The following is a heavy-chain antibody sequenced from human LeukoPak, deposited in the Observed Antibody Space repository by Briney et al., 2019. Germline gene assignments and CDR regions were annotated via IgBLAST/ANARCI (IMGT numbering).Heavy chain of an antibody. CDR1: GYSFTSYW. CDR3: ARPVRLGELSLGY. V-gene: IGHV5-51*01. J-gene: IGHJ4*02. Sequence: GESPKTPRKGSGYSFTSYWIGLVRQMPGKGLGWMGIIYPGDSDTRYSPSFQGQVTISADKSISTAYLQWSSLKASDTAMYYCARPVRLGELSLGYWGQGTLVTVSS. D-gene: IGHD3-16*02. CDR2: IYPGDSDT.